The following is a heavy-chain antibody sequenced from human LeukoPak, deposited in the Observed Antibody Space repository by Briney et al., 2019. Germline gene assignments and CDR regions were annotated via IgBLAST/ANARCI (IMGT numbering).Heavy chain of an antibody. V-gene: IGHV4-59*08. D-gene: IGHD6-6*01. CDR3: ARSENSSSAGHFDY. CDR2: IYFSGST. J-gene: IGHJ4*02. Sequence: PSETLSLTCTVSGGSISRYYWSWIRQPPGKGLEWIGYIYFSGSTDYNPSLKSRVTISVDTSKNQFSLKLSSVTAADTAVYYWARSENSSSAGHFDYWGQGTLVTVSS. CDR1: GGSISRYY.